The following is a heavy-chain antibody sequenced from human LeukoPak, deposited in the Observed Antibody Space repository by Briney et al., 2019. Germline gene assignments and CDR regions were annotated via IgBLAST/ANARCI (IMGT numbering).Heavy chain of an antibody. V-gene: IGHV4-59*01. CDR3: ARGGLVSAGTLDY. CDR2: IYYSGTT. Sequence: PSETLSLTCIVSGGSISSYYWNWIRQPPGKGLEWIGYIYYSGTTNYNPSLKSRVTISVDTSKNQFSLKLSSVTAADTAVYFCARGGLVSAGTLDYWGQGTLVTVSS. D-gene: IGHD6-13*01. J-gene: IGHJ4*02. CDR1: GGSISSYY.